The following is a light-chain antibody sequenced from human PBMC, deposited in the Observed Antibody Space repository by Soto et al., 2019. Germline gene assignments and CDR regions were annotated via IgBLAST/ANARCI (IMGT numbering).Light chain of an antibody. V-gene: IGLV2-14*01. J-gene: IGLJ2*01. CDR3: SSYTSSSTVV. CDR1: SSDVGGYNY. Sequence: QSALTQPASVSGSPGQSISISCTGSSSDVGGYNYVSWYQQHPGKAPKLMIYDVNNRPSGVSNRFSGSRSGNTASLTISGLQAEDEADYSCSSYTSSSTVVFGGGTQLTVL. CDR2: DVN.